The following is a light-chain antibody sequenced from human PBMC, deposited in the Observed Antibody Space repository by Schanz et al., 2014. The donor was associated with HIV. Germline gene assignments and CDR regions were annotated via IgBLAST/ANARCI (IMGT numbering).Light chain of an antibody. V-gene: IGLV2-14*01. Sequence: QSALTQPPSASGSPGQSVTISCTGTSSDVGGYNYVSWYQQHPGKAPKLMIYEVSKRPSGVSNRFSGSKSGNTASLTISGLQAEDEADYYCTSYTTTNTWLFGGGTKLTVL. CDR1: SSDVGGYNY. CDR2: EVS. J-gene: IGLJ3*02. CDR3: TSYTTTNTWL.